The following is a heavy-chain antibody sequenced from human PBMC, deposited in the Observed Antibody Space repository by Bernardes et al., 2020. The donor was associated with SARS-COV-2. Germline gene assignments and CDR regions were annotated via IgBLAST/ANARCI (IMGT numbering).Heavy chain of an antibody. Sequence: SGPTPVKPTQTLTLTCTFSGFSLSTSGVGVGWIRQPPGKALEWLALIYWDDDRRYSPSLKSRLTITKDTSKNQVVLTMTNMDPVDTATYYCAHRRADFWSPYYSSWGQGTLVTVSS. CDR2: IYWDDDR. J-gene: IGHJ4*02. CDR1: GFSLSTSGVG. V-gene: IGHV2-5*02. D-gene: IGHD3-3*01. CDR3: AHRRADFWSPYYSS.